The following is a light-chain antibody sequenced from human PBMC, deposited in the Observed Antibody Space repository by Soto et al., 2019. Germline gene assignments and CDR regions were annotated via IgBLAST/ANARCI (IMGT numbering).Light chain of an antibody. CDR1: QSVYSNS. J-gene: IGKJ4*01. CDR3: QQYGSSPLT. Sequence: EVVLTQSPGTRSLSPGERATLSCRASQSVYSNSLAWYQHKPGQAPRLLISGASSRATGMPHRFSGSGSGTDLTRTNSRLEPEDCAVYYCQQYGSSPLTFGGGTKVEIK. V-gene: IGKV3-20*01. CDR2: GAS.